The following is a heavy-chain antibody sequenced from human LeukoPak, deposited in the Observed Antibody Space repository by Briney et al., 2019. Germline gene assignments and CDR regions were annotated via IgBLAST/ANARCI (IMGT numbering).Heavy chain of an antibody. CDR1: GFTFSSYA. Sequence: GGSLRLSCAASGFTFSSYAMSWVRQAPGKGLEWVSAISGSGGSTYYADSVKGRFTISKDNSKNTLYLQMNSLRAEDTAVYYCLIPYSSSLTGCWGQGTLVTVSS. J-gene: IGHJ4*02. CDR3: LIPYSSSLTGC. V-gene: IGHV3-23*01. CDR2: ISGSGGST. D-gene: IGHD6-13*01.